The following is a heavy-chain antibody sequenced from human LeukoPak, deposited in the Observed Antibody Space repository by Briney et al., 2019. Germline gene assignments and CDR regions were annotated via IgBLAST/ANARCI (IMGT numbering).Heavy chain of an antibody. CDR1: GFTVSSNY. J-gene: IGHJ4*02. CDR3: ASGWPRYRSLDY. CDR2: IYSGGST. D-gene: IGHD5-24*01. V-gene: IGHV3-53*01. Sequence: TGGSLRLSCAASGFTVSSNYMSWVRQAPGKGLEWVSVIYSGGSTYYADSVKGRFTISRDNSKNTLYLQMNSLRAEDTAVYYCASGWPRYRSLDYWGQGTLVTVSS.